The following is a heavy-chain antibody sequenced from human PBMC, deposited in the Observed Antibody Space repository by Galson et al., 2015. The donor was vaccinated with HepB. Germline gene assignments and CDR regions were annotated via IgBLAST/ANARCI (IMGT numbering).Heavy chain of an antibody. CDR1: GYTFTGYY. CDR3: ARDHCISTGCYEFYYYGMDV. D-gene: IGHD2-2*01. Sequence: SVKVSCKASGYTFTGYYMHWVRQAPGQGLEWMGWINPNRGGTTYAQKFQGRVTMTRDTSISTAYMELSRLRSDDTAVYYCARDHCISTGCYEFYYYGMDVWGQGTTVTVSS. CDR2: INPNRGGT. V-gene: IGHV1-2*02. J-gene: IGHJ6*02.